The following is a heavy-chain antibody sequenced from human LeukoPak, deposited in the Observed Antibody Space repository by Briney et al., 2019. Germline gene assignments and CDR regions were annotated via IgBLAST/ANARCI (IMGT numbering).Heavy chain of an antibody. D-gene: IGHD3-16*02. Sequence: GQSLRLSCAASGFTFSSYAMHWVRQASGKGLEWVAVVWYDRSKKYFADAVKGRLTISRDNSKHTLYLPMNSLIAEDTAVYYFARELSIVQPSNYFDSWGQGTVVSVSS. J-gene: IGHJ4*02. CDR3: ARELSIVQPSNYFDS. V-gene: IGHV3-33*01. CDR1: GFTFSSYA. CDR2: VWYDRSKK.